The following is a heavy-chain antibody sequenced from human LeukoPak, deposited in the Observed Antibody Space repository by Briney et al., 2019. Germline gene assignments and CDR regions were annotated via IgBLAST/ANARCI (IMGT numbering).Heavy chain of an antibody. CDR2: ISGSGDYT. J-gene: IGHJ5*02. V-gene: IGHV3-23*01. D-gene: IGHD1-26*01. Sequence: GGSLRLSCAASGFTFSTYAMSWIRQAPGKGLEWVSGISGSGDYTYYADSVKGRFTISRDNSKNTLYLQMNSLRAEDTAVYYCAKPSGILLITNPQSWGQGTLVTVSS. CDR3: AKPSGILLITNPQS. CDR1: GFTFSTYA.